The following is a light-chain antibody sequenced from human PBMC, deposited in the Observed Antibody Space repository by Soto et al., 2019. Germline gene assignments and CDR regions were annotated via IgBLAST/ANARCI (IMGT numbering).Light chain of an antibody. CDR2: GAS. Sequence: PGERAALSCRTSQSIYNNYLAWYQQKPGQVPRALIHGASTRATGIADRFSGSGSGTDFTITISRLEPEDSAVYYCQHHDSSPTWTFGQGTKVDIK. CDR3: QHHDSSPTWT. J-gene: IGKJ1*01. CDR1: QSIYNNY. V-gene: IGKV3-20*01.